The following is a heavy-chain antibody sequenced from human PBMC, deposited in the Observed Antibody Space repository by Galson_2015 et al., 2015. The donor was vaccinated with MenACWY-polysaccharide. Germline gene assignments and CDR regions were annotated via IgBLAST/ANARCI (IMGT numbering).Heavy chain of an antibody. CDR3: ASLHGSSVGGPSDAFDI. J-gene: IGHJ3*02. CDR1: GGSISSTTYY. CDR2: ISYSGYT. V-gene: IGHV4-39*01. D-gene: IGHD6-19*01. Sequence: SETLSLTCSVSGGSISSTTYYWGWIRQPPGKGLEWIGAISYSGYTHYNPSLKSRVTVSVDTSKSQFSLNLRSVTAADTALYYCASLHGSSVGGPSDAFDIWGQGTMVTVSS.